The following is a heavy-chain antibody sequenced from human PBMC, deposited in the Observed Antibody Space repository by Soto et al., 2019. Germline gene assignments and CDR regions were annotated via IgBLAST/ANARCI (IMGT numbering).Heavy chain of an antibody. CDR3: ARDRNHYDILTGPNSYDY. V-gene: IGHV3-48*01. Sequence: GSLRLSCAASGFTFGSYSMNWVRQAPGKGLEWVSYISSSSSTIYYADSVKGRFTISRDNAKNSLYLQMNSLRAEDTAVYYCARDRNHYDILTGPNSYDYWGQGTLVTVSS. CDR2: ISSSSSTI. J-gene: IGHJ4*02. D-gene: IGHD3-9*01. CDR1: GFTFGSYS.